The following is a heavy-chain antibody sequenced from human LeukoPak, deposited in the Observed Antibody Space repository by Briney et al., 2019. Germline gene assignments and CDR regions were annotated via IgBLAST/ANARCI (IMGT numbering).Heavy chain of an antibody. CDR2: ISGSGGNT. CDR1: GMNFSNYW. Sequence: GGSLRLSCATSGMNFSNYWMTWVRQAPGKGLEWVSTISGSGGNTYYADSVKGRFAISRDNSKNTLYLQMNRLRAEDTAVYYCAKESTVTPGNVNWFDTWGQGTLVTVSS. D-gene: IGHD4-17*01. V-gene: IGHV3-23*01. CDR3: AKESTVTPGNVNWFDT. J-gene: IGHJ5*02.